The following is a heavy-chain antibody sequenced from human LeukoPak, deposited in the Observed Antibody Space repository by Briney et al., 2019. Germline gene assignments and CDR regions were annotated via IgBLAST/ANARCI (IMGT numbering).Heavy chain of an antibody. CDR2: IWGDENHK. CDR3: ARDVGSAPFDY. Sequence: GGSLRLSCAASGFTVSSNYMSWVRQAPGKGLEWVAVIWGDENHKYYGDSVRGRFTISRDNAKNTLYLQMDSLRVEDTAVYYCARDVGSAPFDYWGQGTLVTVSS. D-gene: IGHD6-25*01. J-gene: IGHJ4*02. CDR1: GFTVSSNY. V-gene: IGHV3-33*08.